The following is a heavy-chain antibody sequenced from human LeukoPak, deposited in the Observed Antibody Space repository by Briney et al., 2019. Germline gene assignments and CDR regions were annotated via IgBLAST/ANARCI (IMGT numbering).Heavy chain of an antibody. CDR3: ARALGIGDWPALGY. CDR2: ISYDGSNK. Sequence: GGSLRLSCAASGFTFSSYAMHWVRQAPGKGLEWVAVISYDGSNKYYADSVKGRFTISRDNSKNTLYLQVNSLRAEDTAVYYCARALGIGDWPALGYWGQGTLVTVSS. CDR1: GFTFSSYA. D-gene: IGHD2-21*02. J-gene: IGHJ4*02. V-gene: IGHV3-30*04.